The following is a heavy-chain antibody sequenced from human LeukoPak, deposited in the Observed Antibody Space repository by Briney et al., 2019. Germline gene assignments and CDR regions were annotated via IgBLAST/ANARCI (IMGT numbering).Heavy chain of an antibody. V-gene: IGHV3-23*01. CDR2: ITDTGGTT. D-gene: IGHD1-1*01. CDR3: AKGQELDDGVFDS. J-gene: IGHJ4*02. CDR1: GGSITNTNY. Sequence: PSETLSLTCGVSGGSITNTNYWTWVRQAPGKGLEWVSGITDTGGTTYYGDSVKGRFTISRDNSKNTLYLQMNSLRVEDTAIYYCAKGQELDDGVFDSWGQGTLVTVSS.